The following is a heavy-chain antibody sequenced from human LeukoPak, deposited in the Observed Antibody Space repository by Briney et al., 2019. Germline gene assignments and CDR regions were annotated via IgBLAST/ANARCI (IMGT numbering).Heavy chain of an antibody. V-gene: IGHV3-33*01. CDR1: GFTLSSYG. CDR3: ARPDYDTNGYADY. Sequence: PGRSLRFSGAASGFTLSSYGMHWVRQAPGKGREWGAVIRFDGSNKDYADSGKGRFTISRDHSKHTLYLQMNSLRGQDTSVYYCARPDYDTNGYADYCGQRTLVTVPS. D-gene: IGHD3-22*01. J-gene: IGHJ4*02. CDR2: IRFDGSNK.